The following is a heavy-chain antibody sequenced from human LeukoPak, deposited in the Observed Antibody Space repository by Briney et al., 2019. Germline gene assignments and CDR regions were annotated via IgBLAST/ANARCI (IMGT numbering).Heavy chain of an antibody. CDR1: GFTFSDYY. Sequence: GGSLRLSCAASGFTFSDYYMNWVRQAPGKGLEWVSYISSSSSTIYYADSVKGRFTISRDNAKNSLYLQMNSLRAEDTAVYYCARDGRTGYQYYYYYYMDVWGKGTTVTVSS. CDR2: ISSSSSTI. V-gene: IGHV3-48*01. CDR3: ARDGRTGYQYYYYYYMDV. D-gene: IGHD3-9*01. J-gene: IGHJ6*03.